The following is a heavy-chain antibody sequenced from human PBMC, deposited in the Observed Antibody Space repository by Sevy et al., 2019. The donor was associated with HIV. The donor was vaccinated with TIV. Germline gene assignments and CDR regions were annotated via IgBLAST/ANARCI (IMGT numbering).Heavy chain of an antibody. CDR3: AKDAYYYNSSGYSLSQWYYGMDV. Sequence: GVSLRLSCAASGFTFSTYAMSWVRQAPGKGLEWVSVISGSGGGTYYADSVKGRFTISRDNSKNTLYLQMNSLRAGDSAVYYCAKDAYYYNSSGYSLSQWYYGMDVWGQGTTVTVSS. J-gene: IGHJ6*02. CDR1: GFTFSTYA. D-gene: IGHD3-22*01. CDR2: ISGSGGGT. V-gene: IGHV3-23*01.